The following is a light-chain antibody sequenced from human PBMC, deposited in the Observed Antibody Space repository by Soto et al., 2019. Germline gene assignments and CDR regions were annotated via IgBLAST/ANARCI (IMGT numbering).Light chain of an antibody. CDR1: QSISNSQ. V-gene: IGKV3-20*01. J-gene: IGKJ4*02. CDR2: GAS. CDR3: QQYDNSPLT. Sequence: EIVLTQSPGTLSLSPGERGTLSCRTTQSISNSQLAWYQQKPGQAPRLLIYGASRRAVGIPDRFSGCGSGTEFTLAISRLEPEDFAVYYCQQYDNSPLTFGGGTKVEVK.